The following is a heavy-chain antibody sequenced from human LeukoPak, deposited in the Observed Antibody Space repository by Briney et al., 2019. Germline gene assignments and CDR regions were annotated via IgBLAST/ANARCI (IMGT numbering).Heavy chain of an antibody. Sequence: PGGSLRLSCAASGFTFSSYWMHWVRQAPGKGLVWVSRINTDGSSTSYADSVKGRFTISRDNAKNTLYLQMNSLKTEDTAVYYCTTGGDYDFWSRPFDYWGQGTLVTVSS. CDR1: GFTFSSYW. CDR2: INTDGSST. D-gene: IGHD3-3*01. J-gene: IGHJ4*02. V-gene: IGHV3-74*01. CDR3: TTGGDYDFWSRPFDY.